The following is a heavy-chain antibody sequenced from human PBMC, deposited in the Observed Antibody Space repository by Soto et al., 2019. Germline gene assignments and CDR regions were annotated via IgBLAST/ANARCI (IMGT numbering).Heavy chain of an antibody. J-gene: IGHJ6*02. D-gene: IGHD6-13*01. CDR1: GGSISSYY. Sequence: SETLSLTCTVSGGSISSYYWSWIRQPPGKGLEWIGYIYYSGSTNYNPSLKSRVTISVDTSKNQFSLKLSSVTAADTAVYYCAVRRSRSNGMDVWGQGTTVTVSS. CDR3: AVRRSRSNGMDV. V-gene: IGHV4-59*01. CDR2: IYYSGST.